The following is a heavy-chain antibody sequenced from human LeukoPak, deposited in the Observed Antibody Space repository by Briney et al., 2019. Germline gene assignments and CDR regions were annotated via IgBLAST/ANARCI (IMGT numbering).Heavy chain of an antibody. CDR1: GGSISSSSYF. CDR3: ARVSYVVVPAAIDP. Sequence: PSETLSLTCTVSGGSISSSSYFWGWIRQPPGKGLEWIGYIYYSGSTYYNPSLKSRVTISVDTSKNEFSLKLNSVTAADTAVYYCARVSYVVVPAAIDPWGQGTLVTVSS. D-gene: IGHD2-2*01. CDR2: IYYSGST. J-gene: IGHJ5*02. V-gene: IGHV4-39*07.